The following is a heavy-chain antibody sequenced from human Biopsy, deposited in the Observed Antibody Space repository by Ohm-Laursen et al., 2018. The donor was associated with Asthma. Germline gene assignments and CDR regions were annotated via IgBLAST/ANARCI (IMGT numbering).Heavy chain of an antibody. CDR3: ARADCSGGSCPYYYGLDV. Sequence: GTLSLTCSVSGGSISGYYWSWIRQSPGKGLEWVAYLYDGDSGYTNYNPSLRSRATISIDTSTNHFSLKLTSVTAADTAVYYCARADCSGGSCPYYYGLDVWGQGTTVTVSA. V-gene: IGHV4-59*01. CDR1: GGSISGYY. J-gene: IGHJ6*01. CDR2: LYDGDSGYT. D-gene: IGHD2-15*01.